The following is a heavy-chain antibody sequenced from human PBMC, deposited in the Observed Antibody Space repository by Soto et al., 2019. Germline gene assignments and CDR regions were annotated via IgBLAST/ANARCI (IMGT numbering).Heavy chain of an antibody. CDR3: ARDKIKGAPDYLDS. V-gene: IGHV3-30-3*01. J-gene: IGHJ4*02. Sequence: QEQLVESGGDVVQPGRSLTLSCAASGFTFSANAMHWVRQAPGKGLEWVAVIAYDGTIKIYRDSVKGRFTISRDDSKSTLYLQVNSLRPEDTAVYYCARDKIKGAPDYLDSWGQGTLVTVSS. CDR1: GFTFSANA. CDR2: IAYDGTIK. D-gene: IGHD1-26*01.